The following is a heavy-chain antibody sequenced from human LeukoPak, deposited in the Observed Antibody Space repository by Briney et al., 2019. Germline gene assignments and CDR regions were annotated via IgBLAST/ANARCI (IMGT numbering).Heavy chain of an antibody. CDR1: GGSISSYY. J-gene: IGHJ4*02. CDR3: ARDGLTYYDILTGYYYVY. D-gene: IGHD3-9*01. Sequence: SETLSLTCTVSGGSISSYYWSWIRQPPGKGLEWIGYIYYSGSTNYNPSLKSRVTISVDTSKNQFSLKLSSVTAADTAVYYCARDGLTYYDILTGYYYVYWGQGTLVTVSS. CDR2: IYYSGST. V-gene: IGHV4-59*01.